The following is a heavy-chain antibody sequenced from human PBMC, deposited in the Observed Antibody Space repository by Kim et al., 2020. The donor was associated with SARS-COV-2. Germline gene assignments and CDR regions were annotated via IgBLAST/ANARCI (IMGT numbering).Heavy chain of an antibody. J-gene: IGHJ5*02. D-gene: IGHD3-16*02. CDR1: GGSISSYY. V-gene: IGHV4-59*01. Sequence: SETLSLTCTVSGGSISSYYWSWIRQPPGKGLEWIGYIYYSGSTNYNPSLKSRVTISVDTSKNQFSLKLSSVTAADTAVYYCARVAYDYVWGSYRLNWFDPWGQGTLVTVSS. CDR2: IYYSGST. CDR3: ARVAYDYVWGSYRLNWFDP.